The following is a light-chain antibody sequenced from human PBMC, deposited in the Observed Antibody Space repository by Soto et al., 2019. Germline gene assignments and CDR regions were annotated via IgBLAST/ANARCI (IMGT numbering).Light chain of an antibody. V-gene: IGLV2-8*01. CDR2: EVS. CDR1: SSDVGGYNY. Sequence: QAVVTQPPSASGSPGQSVTISCTGTSSDVGGYNYVSWYQQHPGKAPKLMIYEVSKRPSGVPDRFSGSKSGSTASLTVSGLQAEDEADYYCCSYAGDSTPYVFGTGTKLTVL. J-gene: IGLJ1*01. CDR3: CSYAGDSTPYV.